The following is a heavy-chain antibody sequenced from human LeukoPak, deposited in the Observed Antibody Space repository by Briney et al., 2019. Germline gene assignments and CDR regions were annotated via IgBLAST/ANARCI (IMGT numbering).Heavy chain of an antibody. J-gene: IGHJ4*02. Sequence: SETLSLTCAVYGGSFSGYYWSWIRQAPGKGLEWIGEINHSGSTNYNPSLKSRITISVDTSKNQFSLKLSSVTAADTAVYYCARGRGSLAFGGVIATNPDYWGQGTLVTVSS. CDR1: GGSFSGYY. D-gene: IGHD3-16*02. V-gene: IGHV4-34*01. CDR3: ARGRGSLAFGGVIATNPDY. CDR2: INHSGST.